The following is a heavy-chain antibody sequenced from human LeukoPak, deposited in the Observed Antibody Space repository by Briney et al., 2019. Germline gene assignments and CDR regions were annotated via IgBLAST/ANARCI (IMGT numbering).Heavy chain of an antibody. V-gene: IGHV3-48*04. J-gene: IGHJ4*02. CDR2: ISSIGANI. CDR3: ARDRANKYYFDY. CDR1: GFTFRTYS. Sequence: PGGSLRLSCAASGFTFRTYSMNWVRQAPGKGLEWVSYISSIGANIFYADSVKGRFTIYRDNAKNSLYLQMDSLRAEDTAVYYCARDRANKYYFDYWGQGTLVTVSS.